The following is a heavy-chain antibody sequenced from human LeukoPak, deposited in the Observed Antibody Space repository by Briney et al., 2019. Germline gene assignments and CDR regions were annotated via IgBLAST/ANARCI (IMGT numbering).Heavy chain of an antibody. D-gene: IGHD2-15*01. Sequence: SQTLSLTCAISGDSVSRKAVAWNWIRQSPSRGLEWLGRAYSGSNDYAVSVKGRITINADTSKNQFSLQLNSVTPEDTAVYYCARGSNSAFDIWGQGTLVTVSS. V-gene: IGHV6-1*01. CDR1: GDSVSRKAVA. CDR3: ARGSNSAFDI. CDR2: AYSGSN. J-gene: IGHJ4*02.